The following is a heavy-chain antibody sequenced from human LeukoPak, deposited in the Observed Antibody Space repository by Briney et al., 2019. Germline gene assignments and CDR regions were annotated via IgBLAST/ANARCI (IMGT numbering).Heavy chain of an antibody. D-gene: IGHD4-17*01. Sequence: PSETLSLTCAVYGVSFSGHYWSWIRQPPGKGLEWIGEINHSGSTNYNPSLKSRVTISIDTSKNQFSLKLSSVTAADTAVYYCARGDFGDYGDYWGQGTLVTVSS. CDR2: INHSGST. J-gene: IGHJ4*02. CDR3: ARGDFGDYGDY. V-gene: IGHV4-34*01. CDR1: GVSFSGHY.